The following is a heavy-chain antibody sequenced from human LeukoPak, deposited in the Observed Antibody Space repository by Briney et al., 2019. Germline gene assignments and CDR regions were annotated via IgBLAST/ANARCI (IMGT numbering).Heavy chain of an antibody. D-gene: IGHD1-26*01. CDR3: VRGSSLY. CDR2: ISSSGSII. V-gene: IGHV3-11*01. J-gene: IGHJ4*02. CDR1: GFTFSDHY. Sequence: GWSLSLSCAASGFTFSDHYMSWIRQAPGKGLEWVSYISSSGSIIYYADSVKGRFTISRDNAKNSLYLQMNSLRADDTAVYYCVRGSSLYWGQGTLVTVSS.